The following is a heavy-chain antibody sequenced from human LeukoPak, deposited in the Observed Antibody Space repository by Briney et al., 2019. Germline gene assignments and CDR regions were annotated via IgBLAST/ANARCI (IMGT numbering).Heavy chain of an antibody. J-gene: IGHJ4*02. CDR1: GYRFTNYW. CDR2: IYPGDSDT. CDR3: ARHPHQYFDY. Sequence: GESLKISCKVSGYRFTNYWIAWLRQMPGKGLEWMGIIYPGDSDTRYSPSFQGQVTISVDKSITTAYMQWSSLKTSDTAMYYCARHPHQYFDYWSQGTLVTVSS. V-gene: IGHV5-51*01.